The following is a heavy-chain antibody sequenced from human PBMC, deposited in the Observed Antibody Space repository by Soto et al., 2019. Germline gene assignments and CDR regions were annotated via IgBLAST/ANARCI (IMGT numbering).Heavy chain of an antibody. J-gene: IGHJ3*02. CDR3: AKDPNGDCVGAFDM. Sequence: VGSLRLSCAASGFTFSSYAMSWVRQAPGKGLEWVSAISGSGGSTYYADSVKGRFTISRDNSKNTLYLQMNSLRAEDTAVYYCAKDPNGDCVGAFDMWGQGTMVTVSS. CDR1: GFTFSSYA. CDR2: ISGSGGST. D-gene: IGHD2-21*02. V-gene: IGHV3-23*01.